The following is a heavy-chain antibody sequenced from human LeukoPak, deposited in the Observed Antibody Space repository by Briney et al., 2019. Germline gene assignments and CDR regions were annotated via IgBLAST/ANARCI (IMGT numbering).Heavy chain of an antibody. D-gene: IGHD5-18*01. J-gene: IGHJ4*02. CDR2: IYHSGST. CDR1: GGSISSSNW. CDR3: ARAIQLWPTYYFDY. V-gene: IGHV4-4*02. Sequence: SETLSLTCAVSGGSISSSNWWSWVRQPPGKGLEWIGEIYHSGSTNYNPSLKSRVTISVDKSKNQFSLKLSSVTAADTAVYYCARAIQLWPTYYFDYWGQGTRVTVSS.